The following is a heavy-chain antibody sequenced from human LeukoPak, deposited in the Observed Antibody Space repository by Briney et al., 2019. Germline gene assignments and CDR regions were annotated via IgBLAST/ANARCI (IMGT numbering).Heavy chain of an antibody. D-gene: IGHD3-9*01. CDR2: INPNNGGT. V-gene: IGHV1-2*02. J-gene: IGHJ5*01. CDR1: GYTFTGYY. Sequence: GASVKVSCKASGYTFTGYYMHWVRQAPGQGLEWMGWINPNNGGTDYAQKFQGRVTMTRDTSISTAYMELSRLRSDDTAVYFCARGEGRRYFDWFFSWGQGTLVTVSP. CDR3: ARGEGRRYFDWFFS.